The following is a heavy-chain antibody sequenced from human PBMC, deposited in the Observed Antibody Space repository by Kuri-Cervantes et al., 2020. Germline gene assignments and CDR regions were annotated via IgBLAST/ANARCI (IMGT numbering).Heavy chain of an antibody. J-gene: IGHJ4*02. D-gene: IGHD6-13*01. Sequence: ASVKVSCKASGYTFTSYAMHWVHQAPGQRLEWMGWSNAGNGNTKYSQEFQGRVTITRDTSASTAYMELSSLRSEDMAVYCCATRIAAAGPTPFDYWGQGTLVTVSS. V-gene: IGHV1-3*02. CDR2: SNAGNGNT. CDR3: ATRIAAAGPTPFDY. CDR1: GYTFTSYA.